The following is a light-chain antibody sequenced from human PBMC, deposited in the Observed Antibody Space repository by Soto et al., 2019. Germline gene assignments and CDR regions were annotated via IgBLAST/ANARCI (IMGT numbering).Light chain of an antibody. Sequence: DIPISPSPSSLSSPVGGRGHIHCRASQSISSYLNWYQQKPGKAPKLLIYAASSLQSGVPSRFSGSGSGTEFTLTISSLQPDDFATYYCQQYNTYSTFGQGTRLEIK. J-gene: IGKJ5*01. CDR3: QQYNTYST. CDR2: AAS. CDR1: QSISSY. V-gene: IGKV1-39*01.